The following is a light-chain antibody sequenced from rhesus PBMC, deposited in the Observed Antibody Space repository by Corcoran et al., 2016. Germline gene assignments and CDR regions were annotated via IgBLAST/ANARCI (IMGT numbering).Light chain of an antibody. CDR3: QHYYSTPIT. Sequence: DIQMTQSPSSLSASVGDRVTITCRASQDITNDLAWYQQKPGETPKLLSSEAASLQSGIPSQFSGSGSGTDFTLTISSLQSEDFATYYCQHYYSTPITFGPGTKLDIK. V-gene: IGKV1-25*01. J-gene: IGKJ3*01. CDR2: EAA. CDR1: QDITND.